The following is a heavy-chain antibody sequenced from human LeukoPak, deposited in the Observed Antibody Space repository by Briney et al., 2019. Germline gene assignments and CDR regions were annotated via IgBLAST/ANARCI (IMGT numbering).Heavy chain of an antibody. Sequence: GGSLRLSCAASGFSLSSYWMTWVRQAPGKGLEWVANIKQDGSEKNYVDSVRGRFTISRDNAKKSLYLQMNSLRAEDTAVYYCARPGLPFYYYYMGVWGKGTTVIVSS. V-gene: IGHV3-7*01. J-gene: IGHJ6*03. D-gene: IGHD4-11*01. CDR2: IKQDGSEK. CDR3: ARPGLPFYYYYMGV. CDR1: GFSLSSYW.